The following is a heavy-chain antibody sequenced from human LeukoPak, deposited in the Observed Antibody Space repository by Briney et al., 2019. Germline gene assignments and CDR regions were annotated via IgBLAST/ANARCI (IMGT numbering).Heavy chain of an antibody. CDR2: ISNSDDST. CDR1: GFTFSTYA. D-gene: IGHD5-18*01. CDR3: AKSRHGYTYGKFDY. J-gene: IGHJ4*02. Sequence: GGSLRLSCAASGFTFSTYAMSWVRQAPGQGLKWVSGISNSDDSTYYADSVKGRFTISRDNSKNTLYLQVNSLRAEDTAVYYCAKSRHGYTYGKFDYWGQGTLVTVSS. V-gene: IGHV3-23*01.